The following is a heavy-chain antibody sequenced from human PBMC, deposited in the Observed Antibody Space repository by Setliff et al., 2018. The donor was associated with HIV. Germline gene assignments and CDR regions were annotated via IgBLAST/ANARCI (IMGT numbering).Heavy chain of an antibody. V-gene: IGHV3-53*01. D-gene: IGHD3-22*01. CDR2: IYSGGST. CDR3: ARALYYYDSSGYLPAAFDI. CDR1: GFTVSSNH. Sequence: PGGSLRLSCAVSGFTVSSNHMNWVRQAPGKGLEWVSFIYSGGSTYYADSVKGRFTISRDNSKNTLYLQMSSLIAEDTAVYYCARALYYYDSSGYLPAAFDIWGQGTMVTVSS. J-gene: IGHJ3*02.